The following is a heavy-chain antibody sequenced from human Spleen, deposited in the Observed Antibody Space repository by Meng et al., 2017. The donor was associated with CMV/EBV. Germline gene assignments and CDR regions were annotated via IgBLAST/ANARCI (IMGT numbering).Heavy chain of an antibody. CDR3: ARDLSFYASGNYYFDY. D-gene: IGHD3-10*01. Sequence: ASVKVSCKASGYTFSDYYVHWVRQAPGQGLEWMGWINPNSGGTNYAQKFQGRVTMTRDTSISTAYMELSRLRSDDTAVYYCARDLSFYASGNYYFDYWGQGTLVTVSS. J-gene: IGHJ4*02. CDR1: GYTFSDYY. CDR2: INPNSGGT. V-gene: IGHV1-2*02.